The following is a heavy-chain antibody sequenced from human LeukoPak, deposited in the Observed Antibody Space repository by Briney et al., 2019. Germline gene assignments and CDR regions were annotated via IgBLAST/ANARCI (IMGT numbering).Heavy chain of an antibody. V-gene: IGHV4-39*07. CDR1: GLTFSDTN. CDR3: ARAPQGDY. J-gene: IGHJ4*02. CDR2: IYYSGST. Sequence: GSLRLSCVASGLTFSDTNLAWIRQAPGKGLEWIGSIYYSGSTYYNPSLKSRVTISVDTSKNQFSLKLSSVTAADTAVYYCARAPQGDYWGQGTLVTVSS.